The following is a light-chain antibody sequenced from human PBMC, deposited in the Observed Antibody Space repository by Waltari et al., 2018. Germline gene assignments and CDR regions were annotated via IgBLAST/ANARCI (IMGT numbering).Light chain of an antibody. CDR3: ASYTGGTTIL. J-gene: IGLJ2*01. V-gene: IGLV2-18*02. CDR2: EVN. CDR1: SSDVGRYNR. Sequence: QSALTQPPSVSGSPGQSVTISCTGTSSDVGRYNRVSWYQQPPGTAPKLMIYEVNNRPSRVPDRCSRARSGNTASLTISGLQTEDEGDYYCASYTGGTTILFGGGTRLTVL.